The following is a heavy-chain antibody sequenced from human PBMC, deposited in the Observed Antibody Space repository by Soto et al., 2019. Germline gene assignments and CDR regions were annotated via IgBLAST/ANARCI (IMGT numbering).Heavy chain of an antibody. CDR3: ARDKGGWNGGAFDI. CDR1: GGSISSYY. D-gene: IGHD1-1*01. Sequence: SETLSLTCTVSGGSISSYYWSWIRQPAGKGLEWIGYIYYSGSTNYNPSLKSRVTISVDTSKNQFSLKLSSVTAADTAVYYCARDKGGWNGGAFDIWGQGTMVTVSS. V-gene: IGHV4-59*01. CDR2: IYYSGST. J-gene: IGHJ3*02.